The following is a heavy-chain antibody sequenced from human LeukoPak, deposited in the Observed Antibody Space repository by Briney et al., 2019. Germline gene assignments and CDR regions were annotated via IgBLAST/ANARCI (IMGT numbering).Heavy chain of an antibody. CDR1: GYSFTNYW. V-gene: IGHV5-51*01. Sequence: GESLKISCKGSGYSFTNYWIGWVRQMPGKGLEWMGIVYPGDSDTRYSPSFQGQVTISADKSISTAYLQWNSLKASDTAMYYCARHGVGGLLWFGELSTPYFDYWGXGTLVTVSS. CDR2: VYPGDSDT. D-gene: IGHD3-10*01. CDR3: ARHGVGGLLWFGELSTPYFDY. J-gene: IGHJ4*01.